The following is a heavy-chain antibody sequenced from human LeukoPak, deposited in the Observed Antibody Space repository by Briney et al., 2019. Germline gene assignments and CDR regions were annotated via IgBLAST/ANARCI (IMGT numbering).Heavy chain of an antibody. J-gene: IGHJ3*02. D-gene: IGHD4-17*01. CDR3: ASLRDYEIAFDI. V-gene: IGHV4-39*07. Sequence: SETLSLTCTVSGGSISSYYWGWIRQPPGKGLEWIGSIYYSGSTYYNPSLKSRVTISVDTSKNQFSLKLSSVTAADTAVYYCASLRDYEIAFDIWGQGTMVTVSS. CDR1: GGSISSYY. CDR2: IYYSGST.